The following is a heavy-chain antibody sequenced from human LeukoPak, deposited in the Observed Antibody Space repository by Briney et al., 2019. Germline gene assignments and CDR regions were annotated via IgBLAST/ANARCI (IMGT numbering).Heavy chain of an antibody. Sequence: GGSLRLSCAASGFTFSSYGMHWVRQAPGKGLEWVAVISYDGSNKYYADSVKGRFTISRDNSKNTLYLQMNGLRAEDTAVYYCAKDKPLTYCSGGSCSLYYYYGMDVWGQGTTVTVSS. CDR3: AKDKPLTYCSGGSCSLYYYYGMDV. CDR1: GFTFSSYG. J-gene: IGHJ6*02. D-gene: IGHD2-15*01. V-gene: IGHV3-30*18. CDR2: ISYDGSNK.